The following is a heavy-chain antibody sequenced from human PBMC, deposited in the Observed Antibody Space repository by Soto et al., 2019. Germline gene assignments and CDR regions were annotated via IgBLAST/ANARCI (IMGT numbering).Heavy chain of an antibody. D-gene: IGHD1-26*01. J-gene: IGHJ5*02. Sequence: GGSLRLSCAASGFTFSNAWMGWVRLAPGKGLEWVGSIKSKTDGGTTDYAAPVKGRFTISRDDSKNTLYMQMNSLKTEDISVYYCTTEQQVGYNCFDPWGQGTLVTVSS. V-gene: IGHV3-15*01. CDR1: GFTFSNAW. CDR2: IKSKTDGGTT. CDR3: TTEQQVGYNCFDP.